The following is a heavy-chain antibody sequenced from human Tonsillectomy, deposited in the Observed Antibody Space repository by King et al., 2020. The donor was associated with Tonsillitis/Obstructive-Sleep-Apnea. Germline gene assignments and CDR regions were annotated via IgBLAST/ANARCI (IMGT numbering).Heavy chain of an antibody. V-gene: IGHV4-34*01. CDR1: GGSFSGYN. CDR2: INHSGST. Sequence: VQLQQWGAGLLKPSETLSLTCAVYGGSFSGYNWSWIRQPPGKGLEGIGEINHSGSTNYNPSLKSRVTISVDTSNKQFSLKLTSVTAADTAVYYCASGPSIVASDFDYWGQGTLVTVSS. CDR3: ASGPSIVASDFDY. D-gene: IGHD5-12*01. J-gene: IGHJ4*02.